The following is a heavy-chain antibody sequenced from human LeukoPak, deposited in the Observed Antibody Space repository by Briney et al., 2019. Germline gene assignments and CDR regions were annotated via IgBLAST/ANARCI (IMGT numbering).Heavy chain of an antibody. V-gene: IGHV3-21*01. Sequence: GGSLRLSCAASGFTFSSYSMNWVRQAPGKGLEWVSSISSSGDYIYYADSVKGRFTISRDNAKSSLFLQMNSLRAEDTAVYYCASVLYLDWLDAYWGQGPLVTVSS. J-gene: IGHJ4*02. CDR3: ASVLYLDWLDAY. CDR1: GFTFSSYS. CDR2: ISSSGDYI. D-gene: IGHD3-9*01.